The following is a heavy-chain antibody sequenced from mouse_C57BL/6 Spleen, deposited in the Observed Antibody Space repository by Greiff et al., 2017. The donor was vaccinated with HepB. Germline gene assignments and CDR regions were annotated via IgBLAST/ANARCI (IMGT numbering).Heavy chain of an antibody. J-gene: IGHJ4*01. CDR1: GYTFTSYW. D-gene: IGHD1-1*01. Sequence: QVQLQQPGTELVKPGASVKLSCKASGYTFTSYWMPWVKQRPGQGLEWIGNINPSNGGTNYNEKFKSKATLTVDKSSSTAYMQLSSLTSEDSAVYYCARDDYYGSSPLYYYAMDYWGQGTSVTVSS. CDR2: INPSNGGT. V-gene: IGHV1-53*01. CDR3: ARDDYYGSSPLYYYAMDY.